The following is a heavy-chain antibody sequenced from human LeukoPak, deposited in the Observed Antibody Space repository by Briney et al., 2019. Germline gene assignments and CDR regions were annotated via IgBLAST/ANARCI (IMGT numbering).Heavy chain of an antibody. CDR1: GYTFTSYG. CDR3: ARGGDWNYVPEDLFDP. CDR2: ISAYNGNT. Sequence: ASVKVSCKASGYTFTSYGISWVRQAPGQGLEWMGWISAYNGNTNYAQKLQGRVTMTTDTSTSTAYMELRSLRPDDTAVYYCARGGDWNYVPEDLFDPWGQGTLVTVSS. V-gene: IGHV1-18*01. J-gene: IGHJ5*02. D-gene: IGHD1-7*01.